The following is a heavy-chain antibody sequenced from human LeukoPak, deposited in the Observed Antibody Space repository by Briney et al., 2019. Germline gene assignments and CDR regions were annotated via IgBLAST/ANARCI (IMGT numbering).Heavy chain of an antibody. CDR1: GYSFTSYW. CDR3: ARQVAGLNWFDP. V-gene: IGHV5-10-1*01. D-gene: IGHD6-19*01. Sequence: GESLLISCKGSGYSFTSYWISCVRQMPGKGLEWMGRIDPSDSYTNYSPSFQGHVTISADKSISTAYLQWSSMKASDTDMYYCARQVAGLNWFDPWGQGTLVTVSS. CDR2: IDPSDSYT. J-gene: IGHJ5*02.